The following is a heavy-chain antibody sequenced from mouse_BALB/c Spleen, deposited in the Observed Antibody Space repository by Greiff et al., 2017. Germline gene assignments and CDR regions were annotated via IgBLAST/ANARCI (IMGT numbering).Heavy chain of an antibody. D-gene: IGHD2-10*02. V-gene: IGHV5-12-2*01. J-gene: IGHJ4*01. Sequence: EVQVVESGGGLVQPGGSLKLSCAASGFTFSSYTMSWVRQTPEKRLEWVAYISNGGGSTYYPDTVKGRFTISRDNAKNTLYLQMSSLKSEDTAMYYCARQYGNYGAMDYWGQGTSVTVSS. CDR2: ISNGGGST. CDR3: ARQYGNYGAMDY. CDR1: GFTFSSYT.